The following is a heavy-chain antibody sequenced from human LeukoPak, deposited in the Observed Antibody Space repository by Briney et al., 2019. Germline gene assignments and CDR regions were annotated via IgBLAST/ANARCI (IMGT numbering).Heavy chain of an antibody. D-gene: IGHD6-19*01. J-gene: IGHJ4*02. CDR1: GFSFSGYW. CDR2: IKQDGSEK. V-gene: IGHV3-7*03. CDR3: AAYSSGFGRSSN. Sequence: PGGSLRLSCAASGFSFSGYWMNWARQAPGRGLEWVANIKQDGSEKFYVDSVKGRFSISRDNSKNTLYLQMNSLRAEDTAVYYCAAYSSGFGRSSNWGQGTLVTVSS.